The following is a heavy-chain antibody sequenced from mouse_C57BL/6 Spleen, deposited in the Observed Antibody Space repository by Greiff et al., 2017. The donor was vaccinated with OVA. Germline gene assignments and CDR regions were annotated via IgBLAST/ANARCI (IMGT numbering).Heavy chain of an antibody. CDR1: GYTFTSYG. D-gene: IGHD1-1*01. CDR2: IYPRSGNT. Sequence: VQLQQSGAELARPGASVKLSCKASGYTFTSYGISWVKQRTGQGLEWIGEIYPRSGNTYYNEKFKGKATLTADKSSSTAYMELRSLTSEDSAVYFCARGYYGSSAYYFDYWGQGTTLTVSS. CDR3: ARGYYGSSAYYFDY. V-gene: IGHV1-81*01. J-gene: IGHJ2*01.